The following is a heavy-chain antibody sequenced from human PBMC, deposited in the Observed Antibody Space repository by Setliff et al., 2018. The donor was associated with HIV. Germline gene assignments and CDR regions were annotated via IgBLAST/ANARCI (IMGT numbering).Heavy chain of an antibody. J-gene: IGHJ4*02. CDR3: ASDREEYCGHDCSSPLDN. Sequence: ASVKVSCKASGGTFGTYAINWVRQAPGQGLEWLGGIIPVSGTANYAERFQDRVTISTDESKTSVHLQVSSLTSEDTAVYYCASDREEYCGHDCSSPLDNWGPGTLVTVSS. V-gene: IGHV1-69*05. CDR1: GGTFGTYA. D-gene: IGHD2-21*02. CDR2: IIPVSGTA.